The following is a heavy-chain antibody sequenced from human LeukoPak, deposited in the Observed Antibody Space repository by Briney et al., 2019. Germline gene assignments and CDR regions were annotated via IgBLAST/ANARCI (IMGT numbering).Heavy chain of an antibody. D-gene: IGHD6-6*01. CDR2: IYYSGST. CDR1: GGSISSYY. V-gene: IGHV4-59*01. Sequence: SETLSLTCTVSGGSISSYYWSWIRQPPGKGLEWIGYIYYSGSTNYNPSLKSRVTISVDTSKNQFSLKLSSVTAADTAVYYCAGRQLQSFDIWGQGTMVTVSS. CDR3: AGRQLQSFDI. J-gene: IGHJ3*02.